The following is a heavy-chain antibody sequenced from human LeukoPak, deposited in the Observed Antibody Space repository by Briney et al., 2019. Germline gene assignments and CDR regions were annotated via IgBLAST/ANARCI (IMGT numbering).Heavy chain of an antibody. Sequence: PGGSLRLSCAASGFTVSKNYMSWVRQAPGEGLEWVSIIYSGGSTYYADSVKGRFTISRDNSKNTLYLQMNSLRTEDTAVYYCASPGNYFYYYNLDVWGKGTTVTVSS. CDR3: ASPGNYFYYYNLDV. CDR1: GFTVSKNY. J-gene: IGHJ6*03. CDR2: IYSGGST. V-gene: IGHV3-66*02.